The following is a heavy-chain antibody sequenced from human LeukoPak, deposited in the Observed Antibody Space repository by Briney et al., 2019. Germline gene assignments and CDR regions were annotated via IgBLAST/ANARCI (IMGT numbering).Heavy chain of an antibody. J-gene: IGHJ6*02. CDR1: GYSFTSYW. CDR2: IYPGDSDT. V-gene: IGHV5-51*01. CDR3: ARQDDSGNHYYYYYYGMDV. D-gene: IGHD3-10*01. Sequence: GESLKISCKGSGYSFTSYWIGWVRQMPGKGLEWMGIIYPGDSDTRYSPSFQGQVTISADKSISTAYLQWSSLKASDTAMYYCARQDDSGNHYYYYYYGMDVWGQGTTVTVSS.